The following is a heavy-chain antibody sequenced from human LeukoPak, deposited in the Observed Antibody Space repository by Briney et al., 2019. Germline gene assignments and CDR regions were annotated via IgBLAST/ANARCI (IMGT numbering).Heavy chain of an antibody. J-gene: IGHJ5*02. CDR1: GFTVSSNY. CDR3: ARDPSPYGDFGNWFDP. D-gene: IGHD4-17*01. V-gene: IGHV3-66*02. Sequence: GGSLRLSCAASGFTVSSNYMSWVRQAPGKGLEWVSVIYSGGSTYYADSVKGRFTISRDNSKNTLYLQMNSLRAEDTAVYYCARDPSPYGDFGNWFDPWGQGTLVTVSS. CDR2: IYSGGST.